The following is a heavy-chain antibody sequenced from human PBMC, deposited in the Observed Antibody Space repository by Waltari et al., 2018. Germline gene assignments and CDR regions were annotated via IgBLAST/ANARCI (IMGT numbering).Heavy chain of an antibody. CDR2: VHRSGKI. V-gene: IGHV4-4*02. CDR3: ARDRGRGLYLDS. Sequence: QVHLHESGPGLVKPSGTLSLTCAVSGESLSSNHWWSWVRQPPGKGLEWVGQVHRSGKINYNPSLESRVTMSMDTSNNQFSLRVTSATASDTAVYYCARDRGRGLYLDSWGQGTLVTVSP. D-gene: IGHD2-15*01. J-gene: IGHJ4*02. CDR1: GESLSSNHW.